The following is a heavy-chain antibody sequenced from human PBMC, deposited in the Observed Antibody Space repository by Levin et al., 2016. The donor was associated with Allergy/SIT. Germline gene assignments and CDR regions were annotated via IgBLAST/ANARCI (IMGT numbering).Heavy chain of an antibody. CDR2: IYHSGST. D-gene: IGHD3-10*01. V-gene: IGHV4-30-2*01. Sequence: WIRQPPGKGLEWIGYIYHSGSTYYNPSLKSRVTISVDRSKNQFSLKLGSVTAADTAVYYCAKGSEDGSGSLSFDYWGQGTLVTVSS. CDR3: AKGSEDGSGSLSFDY. J-gene: IGHJ4*02.